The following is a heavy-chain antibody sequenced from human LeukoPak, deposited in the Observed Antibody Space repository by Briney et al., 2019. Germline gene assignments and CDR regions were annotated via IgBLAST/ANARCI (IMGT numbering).Heavy chain of an antibody. CDR2: ISPTGYT. CDR1: GASIGSYY. J-gene: IGHJ6*02. V-gene: IGHV4-59*08. D-gene: IGHD2-2*01. CDR3: TRHDVVPVIGHGMAV. Sequence: SETLSLTCSVSGASIGSYYWSWIRQPPGKGLEWIGYISPTGYTKYTPSLQSRVTISRDTSDNQFSLILSSVTAADTAIYYCTRHDVVPVIGHGMAVWGQGTTVTVSS.